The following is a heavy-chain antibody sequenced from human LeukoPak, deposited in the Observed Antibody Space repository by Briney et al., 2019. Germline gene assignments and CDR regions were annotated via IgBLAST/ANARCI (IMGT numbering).Heavy chain of an antibody. Sequence: ASVKVSCKASGYTFTSYDINWVRQATGQGVEWMGIINPSGGSTSYAQKFQGRVTMTRDVSTSSVYMELSSLRSEDTAVYYCARGLRPYYFDYWGQGTLVTVSS. D-gene: IGHD4-17*01. CDR2: INPSGGST. V-gene: IGHV1-46*01. J-gene: IGHJ4*02. CDR1: GYTFTSYD. CDR3: ARGLRPYYFDY.